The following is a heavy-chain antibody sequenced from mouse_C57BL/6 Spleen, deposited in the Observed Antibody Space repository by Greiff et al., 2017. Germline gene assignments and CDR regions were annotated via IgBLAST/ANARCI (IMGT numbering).Heavy chain of an antibody. Sequence: VMLVESGPELVKPGASVKISCKASGYAFSSSWMNWVKQRPGKGLEWIGRIYPGDGDTNYNGKFKGKATLTADKSSSTAYMQLSSLTSEDSAVYFCARDGGPYAMDYWGQGTSVTVSS. V-gene: IGHV1-82*01. CDR2: IYPGDGDT. J-gene: IGHJ4*01. CDR3: ARDGGPYAMDY. D-gene: IGHD2-3*01. CDR1: GYAFSSSW.